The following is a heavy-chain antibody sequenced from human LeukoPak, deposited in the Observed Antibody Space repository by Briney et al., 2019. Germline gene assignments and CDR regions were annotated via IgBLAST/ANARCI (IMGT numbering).Heavy chain of an antibody. J-gene: IGHJ3*02. D-gene: IGHD3-22*01. CDR1: GYTFTSYD. V-gene: IGHV1-8*01. CDR3: ARGNYYDSSGYYYAAFDI. CDR2: MNPNSGNT. Sequence: ASVKVSCKASGYTFTSYDINWVRQATGQGLEWMGWMNPNSGNTGYAQKFQGRVTMTRNTSISTAYMELSSLRSEDTAVYYCARGNYYDSSGYYYAAFDIWGQGTVVTVSS.